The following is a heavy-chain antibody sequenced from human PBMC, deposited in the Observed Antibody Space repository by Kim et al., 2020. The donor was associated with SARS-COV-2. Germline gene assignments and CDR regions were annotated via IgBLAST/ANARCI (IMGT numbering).Heavy chain of an antibody. D-gene: IGHD1-26*01. CDR1: GFTFSTYA. CDR2: ISSDGDNA. Sequence: GGSLRLSCAASGFTFSTYAMNWVRQAPGKGLEWVSTISSDGDNAYYAYSVNGRFTISRDNSKNTLSLEMNSLRADDTAVYFCAKGQRGSYYANFDYWGQGSLVTVSS. CDR3: AKGQRGSYYANFDY. J-gene: IGHJ4*02. V-gene: IGHV3-23*01.